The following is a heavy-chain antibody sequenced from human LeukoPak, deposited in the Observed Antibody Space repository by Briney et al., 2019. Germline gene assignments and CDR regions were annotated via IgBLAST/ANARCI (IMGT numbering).Heavy chain of an antibody. J-gene: IGHJ4*02. CDR3: ARDPTITGTTAHDY. D-gene: IGHD1-20*01. CDR1: GSTLTDYY. V-gene: IGHV1-2*02. CDR2: MNPNSGGT. Sequence: ASVKVSCKASGSTLTDYYVQWVRQAPGQGLEWMGWMNPNSGGTYNAQKFEGRVTMTRDTSISTAYMELSRLRSDDTAVYYCARDPTITGTTAHDYWGQGTLVTVSS.